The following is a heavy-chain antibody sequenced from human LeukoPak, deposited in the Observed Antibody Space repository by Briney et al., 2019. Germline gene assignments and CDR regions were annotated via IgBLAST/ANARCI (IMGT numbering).Heavy chain of an antibody. CDR3: ARDIWSQLLGY. V-gene: IGHV3-21*01. CDR1: GFTFSSHS. J-gene: IGHJ4*02. CDR2: ISSSSSYI. Sequence: PGGSLRLSSAASGFTFSSHSMNWVRQAPGKGLEWVSSISSSSSYIYYADSVKGRFTISRDNAKNSLYLLMNSLRAEDTAVYYCARDIWSQLLGYWGQGTLVTVSS. D-gene: IGHD2-2*01.